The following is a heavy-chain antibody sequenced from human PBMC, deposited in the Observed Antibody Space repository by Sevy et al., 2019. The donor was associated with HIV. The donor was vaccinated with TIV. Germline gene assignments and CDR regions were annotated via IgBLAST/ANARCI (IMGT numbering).Heavy chain of an antibody. CDR2: IYYSGST. J-gene: IGHJ4*02. CDR3: ARGLVVAPNAGGFDY. Sequence: SETLSLTCTVSGGSISSGDYYWSWIRQPPGKGLEWIGYIYYSGSTYYNPSLKSRVTISVDTSKNQFSLKLSSVTAADTAVYYCARGLVVAPNAGGFDYWGQGTLVTVSS. CDR1: GGSISSGDYY. V-gene: IGHV4-30-4*01. D-gene: IGHD2-15*01.